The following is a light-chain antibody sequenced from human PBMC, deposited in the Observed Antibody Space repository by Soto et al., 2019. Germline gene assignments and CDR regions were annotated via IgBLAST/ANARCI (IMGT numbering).Light chain of an antibody. J-gene: IGKJ1*01. V-gene: IGKV2-30*01. CDR3: MRGTHWPWT. CDR1: QSLVYSDRNTY. Sequence: DVVMTQSPLSLPVTLGQPASISCRSSQSLVYSDRNTYLNWFQQRRGQSPRRLIYKVSNRDSGVPDRFSGSVSGTDFTLKISRVEAEDVGVYYCMRGTHWPWTFGQGTKVEI. CDR2: KVS.